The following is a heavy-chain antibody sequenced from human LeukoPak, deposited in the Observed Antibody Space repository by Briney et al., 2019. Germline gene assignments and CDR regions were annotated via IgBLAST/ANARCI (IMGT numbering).Heavy chain of an antibody. J-gene: IGHJ4*02. CDR2: IYYTGST. CDR3: VRASTWLPFDY. V-gene: IGHV4-59*01. CDR1: GGSISTYY. Sequence: SETLSLTCTVSGGSISTYYGSWIRQSPGKGLGWIGYIYYTGSTNYNPSRNSLVTISVDTHNNQFSLKLSSVTAADTAVYYCVRASTWLPFDYWGQGTLVTVSS. D-gene: IGHD3-22*01.